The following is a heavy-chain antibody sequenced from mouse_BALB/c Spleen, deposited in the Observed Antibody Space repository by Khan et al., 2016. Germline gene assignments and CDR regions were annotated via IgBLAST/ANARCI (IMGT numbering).Heavy chain of an antibody. J-gene: IGHJ4*01. CDR2: IWWNDDK. Sequence: QVTLKESGPGILQPSQTLSLTCSFSGFSLSTSGMGVGWIRQPSGKGLEWLAHIWWNDDKHYNPALKSRLTISKDNSSNQVFLKIARADTADTATYDCVRIGLWVVRDYWGQGTSVTVSS. V-gene: IGHV8-8*01. D-gene: IGHD1-1*01. CDR3: VRIGLWVVRDY. CDR1: GFSLSTSGMG.